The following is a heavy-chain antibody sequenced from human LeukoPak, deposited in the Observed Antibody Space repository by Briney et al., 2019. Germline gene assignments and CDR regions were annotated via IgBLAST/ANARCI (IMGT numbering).Heavy chain of an antibody. V-gene: IGHV1-69*05. CDR2: IIPIFGTA. CDR3: ARDLGQFADYYDSSGSPFDY. Sequence: SVKVSCKASGGTFSSYAISWVLQAPGQGLEWMGGIIPIFGTANYAQKFQGRVTITTDESTSTAYMELSSLRSEDTAVYYCARDLGQFADYYDSSGSPFDYWGQGTLVTVSS. CDR1: GGTFSSYA. D-gene: IGHD3-22*01. J-gene: IGHJ4*02.